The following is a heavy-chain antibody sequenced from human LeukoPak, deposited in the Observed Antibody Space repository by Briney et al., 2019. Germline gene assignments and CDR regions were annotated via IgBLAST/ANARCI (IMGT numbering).Heavy chain of an antibody. D-gene: IGHD2-2*01. V-gene: IGHV3-23*01. Sequence: GGSLRLSCAASGFTFSSYAMSWVRQAPGKGLEWVSAISGSGGSTYYADSVKGRFTISRDNSKNTLYPQMNSLRAEDTAVYYCGKSVKLVVPAALDYWGQGTLVTVSS. CDR1: GFTFSSYA. CDR3: GKSVKLVVPAALDY. J-gene: IGHJ4*02. CDR2: ISGSGGST.